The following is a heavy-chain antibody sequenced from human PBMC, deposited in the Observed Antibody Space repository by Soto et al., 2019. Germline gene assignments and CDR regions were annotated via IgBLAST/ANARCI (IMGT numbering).Heavy chain of an antibody. V-gene: IGHV1-3*01. D-gene: IGHD2-2*01. CDR3: ARVGYCSGSSCPSFDY. J-gene: IGHJ4*02. CDR1: GYTFTAYV. CDR2: INAASGDT. Sequence: QVHLVQSGAEVKKPGASVKVSCQASGYTFTAYVIHRMRQAPGQRLEWMGWINAASGDTKYSQRFQGRVTITRDTSATTAYMELSSLTSEDTAVYYCARVGYCSGSSCPSFDYWGQGTLVTVSS.